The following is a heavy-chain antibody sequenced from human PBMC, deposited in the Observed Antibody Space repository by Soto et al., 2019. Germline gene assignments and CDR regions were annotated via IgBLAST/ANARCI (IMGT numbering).Heavy chain of an antibody. J-gene: IGHJ4*02. V-gene: IGHV3-23*01. CDR3: AKNGRFLEWLLMGLIDY. D-gene: IGHD3-3*01. CDR2: ISGSGGST. CDR1: GFTFSSYA. Sequence: EMQLLESGGGLVQPGGSLRLSCAASGFTFSSYAMSWVRQAPGKGLEWVSAISGSGGSTYYADSVKGRFTISRDNSKNTLYLQMNSLRAEDTAVYYCAKNGRFLEWLLMGLIDYWGQGTLVTVSS.